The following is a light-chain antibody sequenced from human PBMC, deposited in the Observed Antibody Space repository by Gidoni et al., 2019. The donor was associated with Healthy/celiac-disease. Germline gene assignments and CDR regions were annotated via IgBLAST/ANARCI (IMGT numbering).Light chain of an antibody. CDR3: QQSYSTRGA. CDR1: QSISSY. J-gene: IGKJ1*01. Sequence: DIQMTPSPSSLSASVGDRVTITCRASQSISSYLNWYQQTPGKAPTLLIYAASSLQSGVPARVSGSGSGTDFTLTISSLQPEDFATYYCQQSYSTRGAFXXXTKVEIK. V-gene: IGKV1-39*01. CDR2: AAS.